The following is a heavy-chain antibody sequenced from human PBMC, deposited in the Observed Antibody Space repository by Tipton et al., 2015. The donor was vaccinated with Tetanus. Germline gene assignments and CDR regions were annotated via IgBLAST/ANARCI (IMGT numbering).Heavy chain of an antibody. CDR3: SLTLLVTTRVGFQSLSYYRMDV. V-gene: IGHV1-8*01. CDR1: GYTFTSYD. J-gene: IGHJ6*02. Sequence: QLVQSGPEVKKPGASVRVSCKASGYTFTSYDINWVRQATGQGLEWMGWMNPASGNTGYAQKFQGRVTMTRDTSMSTAFMEVTRLGFEDTGLYYFSLTLLVTTRVGFQSLSYYRMDVWCQGTTVIVSS. D-gene: IGHD4-17*01. CDR2: MNPASGNT.